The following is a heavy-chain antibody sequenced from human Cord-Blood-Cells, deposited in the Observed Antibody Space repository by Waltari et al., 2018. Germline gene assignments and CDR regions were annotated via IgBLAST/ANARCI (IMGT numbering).Heavy chain of an antibody. D-gene: IGHD5-12*01. CDR1: GGSISSSNW. J-gene: IGHJ4*02. CDR3: ASRGYSGYDDY. Sequence: QVQLQESGPGLVKPSGTLSLTCAVSGGSISSSNWWSWVRQPPGKGLEWIGEIYHSGGTNYSPALNRRVTMSVGTSKSQFSLKLSSVTAADTAVYYCASRGYSGYDDYYGQGTLVTVSS. CDR2: IYHSGGT. V-gene: IGHV4-4*02.